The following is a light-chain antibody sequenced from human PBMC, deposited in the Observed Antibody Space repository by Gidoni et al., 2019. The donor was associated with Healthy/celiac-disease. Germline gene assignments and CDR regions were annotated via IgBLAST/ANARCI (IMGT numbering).Light chain of an antibody. CDR3: QQRSNWPG. CDR1: QSVSSY. J-gene: IGKJ1*01. CDR2: DAS. V-gene: IGKV3-11*01. Sequence: EIVLTQSPATLSLSPGERATLSCRASQSVSSYLAWYQQKPGQAPRLLIYDASNRATGIPARFSGSGSGTDFTLTISSLGPEDFAVYYCQQRSNWPGFXQXTKVEIK.